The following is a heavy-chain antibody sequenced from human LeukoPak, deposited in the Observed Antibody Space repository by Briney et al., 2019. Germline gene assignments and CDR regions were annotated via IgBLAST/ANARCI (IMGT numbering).Heavy chain of an antibody. Sequence: GGSLRLSCAASGFTFSLYWMTWVRQSPGKGLEWVANIKQDGSEKYYVDSVKGRFTISRDNAKNSLYLQMNSLRAEDTAVYYCARDTQYSYGSIDYWGQGTLVTVSS. CDR3: ARDTQYSYGSIDY. CDR1: GFTFSLYW. J-gene: IGHJ4*02. V-gene: IGHV3-7*01. D-gene: IGHD5-18*01. CDR2: IKQDGSEK.